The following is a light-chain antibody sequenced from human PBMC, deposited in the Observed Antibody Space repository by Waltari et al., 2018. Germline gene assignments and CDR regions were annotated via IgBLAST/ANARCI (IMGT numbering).Light chain of an antibody. CDR3: NSRDSGGTLLL. J-gene: IGLJ3*02. CDR2: GKD. Sequence: SSELTQDPTVSVALGQTVRITCQGDSLRLYYASGYQQKPGQAPVVVFFGKDHRPPGIPDRFSGSRSGNTASLTITGAQAEDEADYYCNSRDSGGTLLLFGGGTRLTVL. V-gene: IGLV3-19*01. CDR1: SLRLYY.